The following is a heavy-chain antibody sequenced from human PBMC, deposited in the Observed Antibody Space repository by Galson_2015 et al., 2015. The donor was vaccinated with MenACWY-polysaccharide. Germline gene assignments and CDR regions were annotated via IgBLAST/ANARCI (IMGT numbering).Heavy chain of an antibody. CDR2: ISGSGGST. Sequence: SLRLSCAASGFTFSSYAMSWVRQAPGKGLEWVSAISGSGGSTYYADSVKGRFTISRDNSKNTLYLQMNSLRAEDTAVYYCAKAGSASYCSSTSCYAPSTWGQGTLVTVSS. D-gene: IGHD2-2*01. CDR3: AKAGSASYCSSTSCYAPST. J-gene: IGHJ4*02. CDR1: GFTFSSYA. V-gene: IGHV3-23*01.